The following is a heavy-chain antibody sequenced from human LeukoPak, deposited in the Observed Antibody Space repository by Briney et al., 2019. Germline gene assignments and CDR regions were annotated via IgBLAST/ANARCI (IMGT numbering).Heavy chain of an antibody. CDR3: ARWDRRRYYDMLTGYHA. J-gene: IGHJ4*02. V-gene: IGHV4-34*01. CDR1: GVSFNGFY. Sequence: SETLSLTCAVYGVSFNGFYWSWIRQAPGEGLEGIGEINHRGSTYYNPSLKSRVTIAVDTSKNQFSLKLSSVTAEDTAVYYCARWDRRRYYDMLTGYHAWGQGALVTVSA. CDR2: INHRGST. D-gene: IGHD3-9*01.